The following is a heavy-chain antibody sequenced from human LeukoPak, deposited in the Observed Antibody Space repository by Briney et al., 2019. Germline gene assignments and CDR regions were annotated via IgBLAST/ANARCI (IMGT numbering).Heavy chain of an antibody. CDR3: AKPKYQSGTYFDY. V-gene: IGHV3-23*01. CDR2: VGGTGSST. Sequence: GGSLRLSCAASGFTFSTYALSWVRQAPGKGLEWVSSVGGTGSSTYYADSVKGRFTISRDNSKNTLSLQMNSLRAEDTAIYYCAKPKYQSGTYFDYWGQGTLVTISS. CDR1: GFTFSTYA. D-gene: IGHD3-10*01. J-gene: IGHJ4*02.